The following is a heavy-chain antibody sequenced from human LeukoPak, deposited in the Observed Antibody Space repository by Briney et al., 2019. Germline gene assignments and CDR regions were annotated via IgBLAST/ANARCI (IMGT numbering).Heavy chain of an antibody. CDR2: IYYSGSS. D-gene: IGHD1-26*01. CDR3: ARDRSGTYDS. V-gene: IGHV4-39*02. CDR1: GGSISSSSYY. Sequence: SETLSLTCTVSGGSISSSSYYWGWIRQPPGKGLEWIGSIYYSGSSYYNPSLKSRVTISVDTSKNHFYLKLTSVTAADTAVYYCARDRSGTYDSWGQGTPVTVSS. J-gene: IGHJ4*02.